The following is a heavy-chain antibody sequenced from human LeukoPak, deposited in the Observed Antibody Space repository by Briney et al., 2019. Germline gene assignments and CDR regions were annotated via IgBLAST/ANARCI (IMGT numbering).Heavy chain of an antibody. Sequence: EASVKVSCKASGGTFSSYAISWVRQAPGQGLEWMGGIIPIFGTANYAQKFQGRVTITADESTSTAYMELSSLRSEDTAVYYCARGPLGGLVDYWGQGTLVTVSS. CDR1: GGTFSSYA. V-gene: IGHV1-69*13. D-gene: IGHD3-16*01. J-gene: IGHJ4*02. CDR2: IIPIFGTA. CDR3: ARGPLGGLVDY.